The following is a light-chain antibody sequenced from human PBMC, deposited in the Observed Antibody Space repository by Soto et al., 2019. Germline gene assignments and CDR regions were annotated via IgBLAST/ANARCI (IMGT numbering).Light chain of an antibody. J-gene: IGKJ1*01. V-gene: IGKV1-39*01. CDR3: QQSDSIPRT. CDR1: QSISSY. CDR2: AAS. Sequence: DIQMTQSPYSLSASVGDRVTITCRASQSISSYLNWYQQKPGKAPKLLIYAASRLPSGVPSRFSGSGSETDFNLIIGSLQPEDIATYYCQQSDSIPRTCGQGTNVEIK.